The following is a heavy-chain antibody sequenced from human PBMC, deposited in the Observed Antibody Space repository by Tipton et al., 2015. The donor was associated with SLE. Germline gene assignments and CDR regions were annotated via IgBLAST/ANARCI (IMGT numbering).Heavy chain of an antibody. CDR2: ISSSSSYI. Sequence: SLRLSCAASGFTFSSYSMNWVRQAPGKGLEWVSSISSSSSYIYYADSVKGRFTISRDNSKNTLYLQMNSLRAEDTAVYYCAKDDMDYGDYADAFDIWGQGTMVTVSS. V-gene: IGHV3-21*04. J-gene: IGHJ3*02. D-gene: IGHD4-17*01. CDR1: GFTFSSYS. CDR3: AKDDMDYGDYADAFDI.